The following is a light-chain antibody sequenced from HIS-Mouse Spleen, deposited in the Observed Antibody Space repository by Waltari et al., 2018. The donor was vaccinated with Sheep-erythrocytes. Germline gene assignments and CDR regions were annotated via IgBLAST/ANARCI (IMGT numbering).Light chain of an antibody. CDR2: DPS. V-gene: IGKV1-33*01. J-gene: IGKJ4*01. CDR1: QDISNY. Sequence: DIQMTQSPSSLSASVGDRVTITCQASQDISNYLNWYQQKPGKAPKLLIYDPSNLETGVPSRFSGSRSGTDFTFTISSLQPEDIATYYCQQYDNLPLTFGGGTKVEIK. CDR3: QQYDNLPLT.